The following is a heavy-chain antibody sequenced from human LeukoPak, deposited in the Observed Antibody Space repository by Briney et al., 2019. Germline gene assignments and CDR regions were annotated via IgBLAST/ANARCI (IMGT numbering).Heavy chain of an antibody. Sequence: SETLSLTCAVSGYSISSGYYWGWNRQPPGKGLEWIGSIYYSGSTYYNPSLKSRVTISVDTSKNQFSLKLSSVTAADTAVYYCARLPIMVREIAHDAFDIWGQGTMVTVSS. D-gene: IGHD3-10*01. CDR2: IYYSGST. V-gene: IGHV4-38-2*01. J-gene: IGHJ3*02. CDR3: ARLPIMVREIAHDAFDI. CDR1: GYSISSGYY.